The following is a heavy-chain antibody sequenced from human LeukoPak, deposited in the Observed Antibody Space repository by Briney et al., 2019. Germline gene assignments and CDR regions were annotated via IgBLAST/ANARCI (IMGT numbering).Heavy chain of an antibody. CDR3: ATPAPYSYGKKYYYGMDV. V-gene: IGHV3-74*01. J-gene: IGHJ6*02. CDR2: INSDGSST. Sequence: QPGGSLRLSCAASGFTFSSYWMHWVRHAPGKGLVWVSRINSDGSSTSYADSVKGRFTISRDNAKNTLYLQMNSLRAEDTAVYYCATPAPYSYGKKYYYGMDVWGQGTTVTVSS. CDR1: GFTFSSYW. D-gene: IGHD5-18*01.